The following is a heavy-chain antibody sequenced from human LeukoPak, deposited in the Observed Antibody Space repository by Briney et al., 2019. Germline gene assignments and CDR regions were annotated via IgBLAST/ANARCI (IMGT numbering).Heavy chain of an antibody. V-gene: IGHV4-34*01. D-gene: IGHD6-6*01. CDR3: ARGRLRSPRKIIAARPYYFDY. CDR1: GGSFSGYY. Sequence: SETLSLTCAVYGGSFSGYYWSWIRQPPGKGLEWIGEIDHSGSTNYNPSLKSRVTISVDTSKNQFSLKLSSVTAADTAVYYCARGRLRSPRKIIAARPYYFDYWGQGTLVTVSS. CDR2: IDHSGST. J-gene: IGHJ4*02.